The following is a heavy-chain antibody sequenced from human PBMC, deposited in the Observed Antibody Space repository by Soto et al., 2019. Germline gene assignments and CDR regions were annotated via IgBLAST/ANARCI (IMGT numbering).Heavy chain of an antibody. D-gene: IGHD4-17*01. V-gene: IGHV1-69*06. Sequence: SVKVSCKASGGTFSSYAISWVRQAPGQGLEWMGGIIPIFGTANYAQKFQGRVTITADKSTSTAYMELSSLRSEDTAVYYCARDSHDYGDYHNWFDPWGQGTLVTLSS. CDR3: ARDSHDYGDYHNWFDP. CDR1: GGTFSSYA. CDR2: IIPIFGTA. J-gene: IGHJ5*02.